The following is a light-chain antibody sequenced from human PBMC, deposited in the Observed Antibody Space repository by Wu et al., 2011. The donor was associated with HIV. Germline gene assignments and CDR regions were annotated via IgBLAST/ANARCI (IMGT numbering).Light chain of an antibody. V-gene: IGKV1-27*01. CDR3: QKYNTAPWT. CDR2: VCI. J-gene: IGKJ1*01. Sequence: WYQQNQGTPKVLIYVCIHFAIRVPSRFSGSGSGTDFTLTISSLQPEDVATYYCQKYNTAPWTFGQGTKVEMK.